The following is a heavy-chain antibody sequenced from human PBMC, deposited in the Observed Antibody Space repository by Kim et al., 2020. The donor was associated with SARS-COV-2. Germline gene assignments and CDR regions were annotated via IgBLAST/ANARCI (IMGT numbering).Heavy chain of an antibody. CDR3: ARAPYSGSYYAEYFQH. CDR1: GGTFSSYA. CDR2: IIPIFGTA. D-gene: IGHD1-26*01. J-gene: IGHJ1*01. Sequence: SVKVSCKASGGTFSSYAISWVRQAPGQGLEWMGGIIPIFGTANYAQKFQGRVTITADESTSTAYMELSSLRSEDTAVYYCARAPYSGSYYAEYFQHWGQGTLVTVSS. V-gene: IGHV1-69*13.